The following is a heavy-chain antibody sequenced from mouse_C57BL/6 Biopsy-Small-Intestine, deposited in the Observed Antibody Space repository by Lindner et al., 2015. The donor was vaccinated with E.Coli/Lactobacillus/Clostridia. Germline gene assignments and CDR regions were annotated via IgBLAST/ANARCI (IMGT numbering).Heavy chain of an antibody. V-gene: IGHV1-62-2*01. CDR1: GYTFTEYT. CDR2: FYPGSGSI. CDR3: ARHEYSGSFFDY. J-gene: IGHJ2*01. D-gene: IGHD1-1*01. Sequence: VQLQESGAELVKPGASVKLSCKASGYTFTEYTIHWLKQRSGQGLEWIGWFYPGSGSIKYIEKFKDMATLTADKSSNTVYMELRKLTSEDSAVYFCARHEYSGSFFDYWGQGTTLTVSS.